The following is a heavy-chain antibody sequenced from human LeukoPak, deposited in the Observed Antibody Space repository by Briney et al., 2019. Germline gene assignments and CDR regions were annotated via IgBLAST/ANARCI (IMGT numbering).Heavy chain of an antibody. CDR2: ISSSSSTI. J-gene: IGHJ4*02. D-gene: IGHD2-21*01. CDR3: ARGAYYCED. CDR1: GFTFSSHS. Sequence: GGSLRLSCAASGFTFSSHSMNWVRQAPGKGLEWVSYISSSSSTIYYADSVKGRFTISRDNAKNSLYLQMNSLRAEDTAVYYCARGAYYCEDWGQGTLVTVSS. V-gene: IGHV3-48*01.